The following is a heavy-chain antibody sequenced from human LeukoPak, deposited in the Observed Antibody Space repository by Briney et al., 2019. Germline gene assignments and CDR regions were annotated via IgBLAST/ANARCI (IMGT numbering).Heavy chain of an antibody. CDR1: GFTFNSYW. D-gene: IGHD6-13*01. Sequence: GGSLRLSCAASGFTFNSYWMSWVRQAPGKGLEWVSAISGSGGSTYYADSVKGRFTISRDNSKNTLYLQMNSLRAEDTAVYYCAKVGRHSSSWYYDYFDYWGQGTLVTVSS. CDR2: ISGSGGST. J-gene: IGHJ4*02. CDR3: AKVGRHSSSWYYDYFDY. V-gene: IGHV3-23*01.